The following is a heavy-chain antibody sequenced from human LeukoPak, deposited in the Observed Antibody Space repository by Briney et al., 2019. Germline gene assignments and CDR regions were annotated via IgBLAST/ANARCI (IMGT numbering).Heavy chain of an antibody. CDR3: ARDRPTGASRVFVVQ. J-gene: IGHJ4*02. V-gene: IGHV3-21*01. D-gene: IGHD2-15*01. Sequence: GGSLRLSCTASGFTFSNHAMTWVRQAPGKGLEWVLSMSSGGTYIYYADSVRGRFTISRDNAKNSLYLVMNSLRAEDTATYYCARDRPTGASRVFVVQWGQGTLVTVSS. CDR2: MSSGGTYI. CDR1: GFTFSNHA.